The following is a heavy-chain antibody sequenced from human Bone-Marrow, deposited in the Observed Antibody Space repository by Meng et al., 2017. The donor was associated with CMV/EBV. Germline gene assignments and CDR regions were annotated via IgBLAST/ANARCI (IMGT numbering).Heavy chain of an antibody. D-gene: IGHD4-23*01. Sequence: GESLKISCAASGFTFSDYYMNWIRQAPGKGLEWVSYISSSGSTIHYADSVKGRFTISRDNAKSSAYLEMKSLRAEDTAIYYCAREAVGAPGWFDPWGQGTLVTVSS. CDR1: GFTFSDYY. CDR2: ISSSGSTI. CDR3: AREAVGAPGWFDP. V-gene: IGHV3-11*04. J-gene: IGHJ5*02.